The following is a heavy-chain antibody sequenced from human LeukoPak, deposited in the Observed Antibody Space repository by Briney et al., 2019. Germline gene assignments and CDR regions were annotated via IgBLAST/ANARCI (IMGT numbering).Heavy chain of an antibody. D-gene: IGHD1-1*01. CDR3: AKGTSTWALDP. Sequence: GGSLRLSCAASGFTFDDYAMHWVRQAPGKGLEWVSLISGDGGSTYYADSVKGRFTISRDNSKNSLYLQMNSLRTEGTALYYCAKGTSTWALDPWGQGTLVTVSS. V-gene: IGHV3-43*02. CDR1: GFTFDDYA. CDR2: ISGDGGST. J-gene: IGHJ5*02.